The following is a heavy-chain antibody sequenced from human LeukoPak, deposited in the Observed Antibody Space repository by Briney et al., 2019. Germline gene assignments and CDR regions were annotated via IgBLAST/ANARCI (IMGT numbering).Heavy chain of an antibody. V-gene: IGHV3-15*01. Sequence: GGSLRLSCAASGFTLSNAWMSWVRQAPGKGLEWVGRIKSKTDGGTTDYAAPVKGRFTISRDDSKNTLYLQMNSLKTEDTAVYYCTTLTRYCSGGSCYSTGNYWGQGTLVTVSS. CDR2: IKSKTDGGTT. CDR1: GFTLSNAW. D-gene: IGHD2-15*01. J-gene: IGHJ4*02. CDR3: TTLTRYCSGGSCYSTGNY.